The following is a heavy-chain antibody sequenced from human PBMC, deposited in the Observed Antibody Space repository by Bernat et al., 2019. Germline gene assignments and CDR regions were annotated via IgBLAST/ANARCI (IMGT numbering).Heavy chain of an antibody. CDR3: ARGPHPSRGYYSSSYRFDP. CDR2: INHSGST. Sequence: QVQLQQWGAGLLKPSETLSLTCAVYGGSFSGYYWSWIRQPPGKGLEWIGEINHSGSTNYNPSLKSRVTISVDTSKNQFSLKLSSVTAADTAVYYCARGPHPSRGYYSSSYRFDPWGPGTLVTVSS. V-gene: IGHV4-34*01. J-gene: IGHJ5*02. D-gene: IGHD3-22*01. CDR1: GGSFSGYY.